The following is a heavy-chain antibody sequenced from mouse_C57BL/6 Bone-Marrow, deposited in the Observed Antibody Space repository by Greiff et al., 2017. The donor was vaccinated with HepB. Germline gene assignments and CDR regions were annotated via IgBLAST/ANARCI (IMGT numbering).Heavy chain of an antibody. Sequence: EVMLVESGGGLVQPGGSLKLSCAASGFTFSDYGMAWVRQAPRKGPEWVAFISNLAYSIYYADTVTGRFTISRENAKNTLYLEMSSLRSEDTAMYYCARLTAQATHFDYWGQGTTLTVSS. CDR3: ARLTAQATHFDY. J-gene: IGHJ2*01. D-gene: IGHD3-2*02. CDR1: GFTFSDYG. CDR2: ISNLAYSI. V-gene: IGHV5-15*01.